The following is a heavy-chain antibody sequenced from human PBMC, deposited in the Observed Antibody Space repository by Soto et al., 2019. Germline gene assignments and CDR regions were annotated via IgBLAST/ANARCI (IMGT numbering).Heavy chain of an antibody. Sequence: QVQLVQSGAEVKKPGSSVKVSCKASGGTFSSYAISWVRQAPGQGLEWMGGIIPIFGTANYPQKFQGRVTITADESTSTAYMELSSLRSEDTAVYYCAKGSTIIAARRGWFDPWGQGTLVTVSS. CDR2: IIPIFGTA. D-gene: IGHD6-6*01. CDR1: GGTFSSYA. J-gene: IGHJ5*02. CDR3: AKGSTIIAARRGWFDP. V-gene: IGHV1-69*01.